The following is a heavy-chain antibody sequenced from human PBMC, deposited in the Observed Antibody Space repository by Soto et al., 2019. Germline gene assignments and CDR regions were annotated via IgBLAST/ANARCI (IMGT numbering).Heavy chain of an antibody. V-gene: IGHV3-30*18. Sequence: QTGGSLRLSXAASGFTFSSYGMHWVRQAPGKGLEWVAVISYDGSNKYYADSVKGRFTISRDNSKNTLYLQMNSLRAEDTAVYYCAKDLGNRAFDYWGQGTLVTVSS. CDR3: AKDLGNRAFDY. J-gene: IGHJ4*02. CDR2: ISYDGSNK. CDR1: GFTFSSYG. D-gene: IGHD3-16*01.